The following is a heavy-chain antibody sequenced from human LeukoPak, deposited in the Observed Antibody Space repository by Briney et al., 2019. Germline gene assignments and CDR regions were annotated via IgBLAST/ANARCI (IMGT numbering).Heavy chain of an antibody. CDR3: AKRVNDYYDSSGLADY. CDR2: ISGSGGST. Sequence: HPGGSLRLSCAASGFTFSSYAMSWVRQAPGKGLEWVSAISGSGGSTYYADSVKGRFTISRDNSKNTLYLQMNSLRAEDTAVYYCAKRVNDYYDSSGLADYWGQGTLVTVSS. V-gene: IGHV3-23*01. J-gene: IGHJ4*02. CDR1: GFTFSSYA. D-gene: IGHD3-22*01.